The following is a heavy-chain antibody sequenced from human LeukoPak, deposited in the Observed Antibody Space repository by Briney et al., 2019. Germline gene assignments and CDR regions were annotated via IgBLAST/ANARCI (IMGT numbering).Heavy chain of an antibody. CDR1: GFTFSNAW. V-gene: IGHV3-15*01. CDR3: TTDPILPHDYGDYGGIY. Sequence: GGSLRLSCAASGFTFSNAWMSWVRQAPGKGLEWVGRIKSKTDGGTTDYAAPVKGRFTISRDDSKNTLYLQMNSLKTEDTAVYYCTTDPILPHDYGDYGGIYWGQGTLVTVSS. D-gene: IGHD4-17*01. J-gene: IGHJ4*02. CDR2: IKSKTDGGTT.